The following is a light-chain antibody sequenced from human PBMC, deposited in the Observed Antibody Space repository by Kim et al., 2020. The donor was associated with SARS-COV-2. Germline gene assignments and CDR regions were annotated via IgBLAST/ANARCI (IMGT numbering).Light chain of an antibody. CDR1: QSVSSN. V-gene: IGKV3-15*01. CDR2: GAS. Sequence: SVSPGERATLSCRASQSVSSNLAWYQLKPGQAPRLLIYGASTRATGIPARFSGSGSGTEFTLTISSLQSEDFAVYYCQQYNNWPYTFGQGTKLEI. CDR3: QQYNNWPYT. J-gene: IGKJ2*01.